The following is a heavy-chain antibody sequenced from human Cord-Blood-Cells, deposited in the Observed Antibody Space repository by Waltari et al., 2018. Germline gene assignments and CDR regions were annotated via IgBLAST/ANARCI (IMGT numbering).Heavy chain of an antibody. D-gene: IGHD1-26*01. CDR1: GYTLTELS. Sequence: QVQLVQSGAEVKKPGASVKVSCKVSGYTLTELSLHWVLQAPGKGLEWMGGFDPEDGETIYAQKFQGRVTMTEDTSTDTAYMELSSLRSEDTAVYYCATDRGMGSYYYYYYGMDVWGQGTTVTVSS. CDR2: FDPEDGET. CDR3: ATDRGMGSYYYYYYGMDV. V-gene: IGHV1-24*01. J-gene: IGHJ6*02.